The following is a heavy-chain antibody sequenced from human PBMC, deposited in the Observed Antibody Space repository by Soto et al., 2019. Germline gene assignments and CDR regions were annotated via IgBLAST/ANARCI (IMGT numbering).Heavy chain of an antibody. Sequence: ASVKVSCKASGYTFTSYAMHWGRHAPGQRLEWMGWINAGNGNTKYSQKFQGRVTISRDTSASTAYMELSSLRSEDTAVYYCARARDCSSTSCYYNWFDPWGQGTLVTVSS. J-gene: IGHJ5*02. D-gene: IGHD2-2*01. CDR3: ARARDCSSTSCYYNWFDP. CDR2: INAGNGNT. V-gene: IGHV1-3*01. CDR1: GYTFTSYA.